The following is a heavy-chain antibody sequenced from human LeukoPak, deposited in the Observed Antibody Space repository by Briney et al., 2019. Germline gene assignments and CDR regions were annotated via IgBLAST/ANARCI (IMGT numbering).Heavy chain of an antibody. D-gene: IGHD6-19*01. CDR3: ARAKTSGWATPFGY. Sequence: GGSLRLSCAVSGFSFDDYAMHWVRQVPGKGLEWVSGISWNSDNIGYADSVKGRFTTSRDNAKNSLYLQMNSLRAEDTAVYYCARAKTSGWATPFGYWGQGTLVTVSS. J-gene: IGHJ4*02. CDR1: GFSFDDYA. V-gene: IGHV3-9*01. CDR2: ISWNSDNI.